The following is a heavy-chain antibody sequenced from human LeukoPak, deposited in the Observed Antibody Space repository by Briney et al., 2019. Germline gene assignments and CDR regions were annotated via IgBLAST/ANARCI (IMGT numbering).Heavy chain of an antibody. J-gene: IGHJ6*03. CDR1: GFTFGDYA. CDR2: IRSKAYGGTT. Sequence: GGTLRLSCTASGFTFGDYAMSWVRQAPGKGLEWVGFIRSKAYGGTTEYAASVKGRFTISRDDSKSIAYLQMNSLKTEDTAVYYCTRLHRPKWFGEPYYYMDVWGKGTMVTVSS. V-gene: IGHV3-49*04. CDR3: TRLHRPKWFGEPYYYMDV. D-gene: IGHD3-10*01.